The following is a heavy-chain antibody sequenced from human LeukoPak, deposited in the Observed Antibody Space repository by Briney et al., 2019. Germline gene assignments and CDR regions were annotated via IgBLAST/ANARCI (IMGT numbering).Heavy chain of an antibody. CDR2: IYYSGST. D-gene: IGHD1-26*01. J-gene: IGHJ4*02. CDR1: GGSISSGGYY. V-gene: IGHV4-31*03. Sequence: SETLSLTCTVSGGSISSGGYYWSWIRQHPGKGLEWIGYIYYSGSTYYNPSLKSRVTISVDTSKNQFSLKLSSVTAADTAVYYCARGRSYTFDYWGQGTLVTVSS. CDR3: ARGRSYTFDY.